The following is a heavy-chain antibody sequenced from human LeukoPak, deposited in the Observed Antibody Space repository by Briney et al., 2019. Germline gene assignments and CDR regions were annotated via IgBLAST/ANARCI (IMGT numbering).Heavy chain of an antibody. J-gene: IGHJ4*02. CDR2: INHSGST. V-gene: IGHV4-34*01. CDR3: ARVTGYVIEDNFDY. Sequence: SETLSLTCAVHGGSFSDYYWSWVRQPPGKGLEWVGEINHSGSTNYNPSIKSRVTISVDTSKNQFSLKVSDVTAADTAVYYCARVTGYVIEDNFDYWGQGTLVTVSS. CDR1: GGSFSDYY. D-gene: IGHD2-15*01.